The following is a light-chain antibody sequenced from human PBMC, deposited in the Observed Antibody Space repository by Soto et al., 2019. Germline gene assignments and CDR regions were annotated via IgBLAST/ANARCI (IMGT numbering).Light chain of an antibody. CDR2: LEGSGSY. CDR1: SGHTNYI. CDR3: EAGDSNTI. J-gene: IGLJ2*01. V-gene: IGLV4-60*03. Sequence: QPVLTQSSSASASLGSSVKLTCTLSSGHTNYIIAWPQQQPGKAPRYLMKLEGSGSYNKGSGVPDRFSGSSSGADRYLFISNLQSEDEADYYCEAGDSNTIFGGGTKLTVL.